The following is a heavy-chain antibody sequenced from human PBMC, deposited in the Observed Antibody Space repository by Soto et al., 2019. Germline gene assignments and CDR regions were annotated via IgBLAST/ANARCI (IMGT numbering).Heavy chain of an antibody. V-gene: IGHV3-11*01. CDR3: ATGRGPRRED. J-gene: IGHJ4*02. Sequence: HVQLLESGGGLVKPGGALRLSCEASGFTFSGYYMTWIRQAPGKGLEWISYFSSSGYPIRYADSVEGRFTVSRDDSKNTRDLKVNSLRAEATAVYYGATGRGPRREDWGQGTLVTVAS. CDR2: FSSSGYPI. CDR1: GFTFSGYY.